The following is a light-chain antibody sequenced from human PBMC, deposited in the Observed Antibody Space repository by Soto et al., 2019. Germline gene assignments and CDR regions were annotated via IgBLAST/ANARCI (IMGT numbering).Light chain of an antibody. CDR2: GAS. V-gene: IGKV3-15*01. CDR3: QQYNNWPPWP. Sequence: EIVMTQSPATLSVSPGERATLSCRASQSVSSNLAWYQQKPGQAPRLLIYGASTRATGIPARFSGSGSGTEFTLNISSLQSEDVAVYYCQQYNNWPPWPFGQGTKVEIK. J-gene: IGKJ1*01. CDR1: QSVSSN.